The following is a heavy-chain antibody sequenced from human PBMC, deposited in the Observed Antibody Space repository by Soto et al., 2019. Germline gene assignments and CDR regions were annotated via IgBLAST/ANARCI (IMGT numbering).Heavy chain of an antibody. J-gene: IGHJ4*02. Sequence: PSETLSLTCPVSGGSISSSSYYWGWIRQPPGKGLEWIGSIYYSGSTYYNPSLKSRVTISVDTSKNQFSLKLSSVTAADTAVYYCARGQTYYYDSSGYLVYWGQGTLVTVSS. V-gene: IGHV4-39*01. D-gene: IGHD3-22*01. CDR2: IYYSGST. CDR3: ARGQTYYYDSSGYLVY. CDR1: GGSISSSSYY.